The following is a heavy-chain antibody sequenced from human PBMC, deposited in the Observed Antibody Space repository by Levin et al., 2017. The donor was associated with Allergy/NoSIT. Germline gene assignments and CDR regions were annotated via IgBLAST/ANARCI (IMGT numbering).Heavy chain of an antibody. J-gene: IGHJ4*02. CDR3: ARGRCSRTVCLVS. Sequence: GGSLRLSCAASGFTFSNYWMHWVRQAPGKGLVWVSHINSDGSNTTYADSVKGRFTISRDNAKNTLYLQMNSLRGQGTAVYYCARGRCSRTVCLVSWGQGTLVTVAA. CDR1: GFTFSNYW. D-gene: IGHD2-15*01. V-gene: IGHV3-74*01. CDR2: INSDGSNT.